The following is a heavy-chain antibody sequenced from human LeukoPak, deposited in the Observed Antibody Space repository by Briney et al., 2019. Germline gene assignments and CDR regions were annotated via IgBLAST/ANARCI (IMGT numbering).Heavy chain of an antibody. J-gene: IGHJ3*02. CDR2: INPNSGGT. V-gene: IGHV1-2*02. CDR1: GYTFTGYY. Sequence: GASVKVSCKASGYTFTGYYMHWVRQAPGQGLEWMGWINPNSGGTNYAQKFQGRVTMTRDTSISTAYMELSRLRSDDTAVYYCARDSPYSSGWYDAFDIWGQGTMVTVSS. CDR3: ARDSPYSSGWYDAFDI. D-gene: IGHD6-19*01.